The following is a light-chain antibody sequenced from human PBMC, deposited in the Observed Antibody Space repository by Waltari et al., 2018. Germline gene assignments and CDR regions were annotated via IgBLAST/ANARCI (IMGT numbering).Light chain of an antibody. CDR2: KAS. Sequence: DIQMTQSPSTLSASVGDRVTITCRASESISNWLAWYQQKPGKAPKVLIHKASSLESGVPSRFSGSGSATEFTLTISNLQPDDFATYYCQQYESFWTFGQGTKVEIK. V-gene: IGKV1-5*03. J-gene: IGKJ1*01. CDR3: QQYESFWT. CDR1: ESISNW.